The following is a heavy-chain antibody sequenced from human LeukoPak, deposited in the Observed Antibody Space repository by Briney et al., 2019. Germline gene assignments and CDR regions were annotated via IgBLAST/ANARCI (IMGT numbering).Heavy chain of an antibody. CDR2: ISSGSGSI. J-gene: IGHJ5*01. D-gene: IGHD2/OR15-2a*01. Sequence: GGSLRLSCAASGFTFSSYSMNWVRQAPGKGLEWVSYISSGSGSIYYADSVKGRFTISRDNAKNSLFLQMNSLRAEDTAVYYCATYSTKNAREFESWGQGTLVTVSS. CDR1: GFTFSSYS. V-gene: IGHV3-48*01. CDR3: ATYSTKNAREFES.